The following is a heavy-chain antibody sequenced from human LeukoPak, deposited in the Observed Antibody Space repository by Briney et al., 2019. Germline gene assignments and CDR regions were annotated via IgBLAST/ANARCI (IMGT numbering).Heavy chain of an antibody. CDR2: IYYSGST. CDR1: RGASISSYY. V-gene: IGHV4-59*01. CDR3: ARWNNGWYGFDY. J-gene: IGHJ4*02. Sequence: SETLSLTCTVSRGASISSYYWHWIRQSPGKGLEWIGYIYYSGSTNYNPSLKSRVTISVDTSKNQFSLKLSSVTAADTAVYYCARWNNGWYGFDYWGQGALVTVSS. D-gene: IGHD6-19*01.